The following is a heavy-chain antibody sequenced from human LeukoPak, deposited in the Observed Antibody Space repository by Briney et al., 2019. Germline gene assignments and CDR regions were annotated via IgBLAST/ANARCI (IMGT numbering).Heavy chain of an antibody. D-gene: IGHD4-23*01. J-gene: IGHJ4*02. CDR2: IAYSGNT. Sequence: SETLSLTCTVSGDSITSGGYFWSWLRQHPGKGLEWIGYIAYSGNTNYSPSLKSRVTISMDTSKNQFSLTLSSVTAADTAVYYCAGDRWNGDSFEVWGQGTRVTVSS. CDR3: AGDRWNGDSFEV. V-gene: IGHV4-31*03. CDR1: GDSITSGGYF.